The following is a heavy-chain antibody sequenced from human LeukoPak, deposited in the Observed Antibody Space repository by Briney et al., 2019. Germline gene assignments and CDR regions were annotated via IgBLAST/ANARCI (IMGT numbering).Heavy chain of an antibody. Sequence: PGGSLRLSCAASGFTFSSYWTHWVRQAPGKGLVWVSRISGDGSSTTYAESVKGRFTISRDNAKNTLYLQMNSLRAEDTAVYYCARELPFDYWGQGTLVTVSS. CDR1: GFTFSSYW. V-gene: IGHV3-74*01. CDR2: ISGDGSST. CDR3: ARELPFDY. J-gene: IGHJ4*02.